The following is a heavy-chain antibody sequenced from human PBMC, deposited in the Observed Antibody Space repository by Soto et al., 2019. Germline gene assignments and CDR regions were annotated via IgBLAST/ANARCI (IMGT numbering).Heavy chain of an antibody. V-gene: IGHV3-21*05. Sequence: PGGSLRLSCEVSGFSFSAYTMNWFRHTPGLGLEWLAFITQTSGDTYYADSVKGRFTISRDNGKSPLYLEMSDLRAEDTAVYYCARDLGWAFDYWGRGTLVTVS. CDR3: ARDLGWAFDY. D-gene: IGHD6-19*01. CDR1: GFSFSAYT. CDR2: ITQTSGDT. J-gene: IGHJ4*02.